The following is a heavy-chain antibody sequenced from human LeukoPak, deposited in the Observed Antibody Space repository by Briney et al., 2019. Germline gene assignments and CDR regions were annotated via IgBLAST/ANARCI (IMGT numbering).Heavy chain of an antibody. J-gene: IGHJ4*02. D-gene: IGHD6-13*01. V-gene: IGHV3-48*01. CDR2: ISSSSSTI. Sequence: GGSLRLSCAASGFTFSSYSMNWVRQTPGKGLEWVSYISSSSSTIYYADSVKGRFTISRDNAKNSLSLQMNSLRAEDTAVYYCAREGYSPYWGQGTLVTVSS. CDR3: AREGYSPY. CDR1: GFTFSSYS.